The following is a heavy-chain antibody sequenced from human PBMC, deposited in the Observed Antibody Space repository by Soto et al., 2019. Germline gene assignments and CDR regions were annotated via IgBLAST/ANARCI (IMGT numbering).Heavy chain of an antibody. V-gene: IGHV3-33*01. CDR1: GFTFSSYG. CDR2: IWYDGSNK. CDR3: ARETNYGSGTTNFDY. J-gene: IGHJ4*02. D-gene: IGHD3-10*01. Sequence: QVQLVESGGGVVQPGRSLRLSCAASGFTFSSYGMHWVRQAPGKGLEWVAVIWYDGSNKYYADSVKGRFTISRDNSKNTLYLQMNSLRAEDTAVYYCARETNYGSGTTNFDYWGQGTLVTVSS.